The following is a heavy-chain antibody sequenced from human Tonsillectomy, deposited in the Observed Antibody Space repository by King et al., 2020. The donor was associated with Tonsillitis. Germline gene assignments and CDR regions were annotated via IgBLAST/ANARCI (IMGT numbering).Heavy chain of an antibody. D-gene: IGHD1-26*01. CDR1: GGSISSSDQY. J-gene: IGHJ4*02. CDR3: ARYVSGRFDY. CDR2: MYSSGTI. Sequence: QLQESGPGVVKPSETLSLTCTVSGGSISSSDQYWAWIRQPPGKGLEWIGYMYSSGTIFYNPSLKSRITISGGTSENRFSLKLSSVTAADTAVYFCARYVSGRFDYWGQGALVTVSS. V-gene: IGHV4-39*01.